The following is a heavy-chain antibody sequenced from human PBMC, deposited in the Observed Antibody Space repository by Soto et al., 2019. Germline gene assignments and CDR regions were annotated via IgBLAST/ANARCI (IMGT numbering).Heavy chain of an antibody. CDR1: GGSISSSSYY. Sequence: SETLSLTCTVSGGSISSSSYYWGWIRQPPGKGLEWIGSIYYSGSTYYNPSLKSRVTISVDTSKNQSSLKRSFVTAADTAVYYCAIAKGGWFDPWGQGTLVTVSS. CDR3: AIAKGGWFDP. V-gene: IGHV4-39*01. CDR2: IYYSGST. J-gene: IGHJ5*02.